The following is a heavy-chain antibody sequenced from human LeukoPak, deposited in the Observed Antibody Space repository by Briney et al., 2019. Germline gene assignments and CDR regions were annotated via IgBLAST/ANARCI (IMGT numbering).Heavy chain of an antibody. CDR3: ARHKFGYYGMDV. V-gene: IGHV4-61*01. J-gene: IGHJ6*02. Sequence: SETLSLTCTVSGGSISSGSYYWSWIRQPPGKGLEWIGYIYYSGSTNYNPSLKSRVTISVDTSKNQFSLKLSSVTAADTAVYYCARHKFGYYGMDVWGQGTTVTVSS. CDR1: GGSISSGSYY. CDR2: IYYSGST. D-gene: IGHD3-10*01.